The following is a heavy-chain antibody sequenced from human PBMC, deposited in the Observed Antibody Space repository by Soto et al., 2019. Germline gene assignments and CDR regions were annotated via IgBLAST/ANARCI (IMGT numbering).Heavy chain of an antibody. D-gene: IGHD2-21*02. V-gene: IGHV4-59*01. CDR2: MYNTGST. CDR3: ARDLWGYCGTDCYPLDV. J-gene: IGHJ6*02. Sequence: QVQLQESGPGLVKPSETLSLTCTVSGGTISRYYWSWIRQPPGKGLEWIGYMYNTGSTVYNPSFNSRVTISVDTSKTHFSLKLNSVTAADTAVYYCARDLWGYCGTDCYPLDVWGQGTTVTVSS. CDR1: GGTISRYY.